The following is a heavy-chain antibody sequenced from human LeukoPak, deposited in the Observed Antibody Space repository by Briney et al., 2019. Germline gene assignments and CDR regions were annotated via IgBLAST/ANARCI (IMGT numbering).Heavy chain of an antibody. CDR3: ARDIGFTVVRGAMLYYYAMDV. CDR2: ISPNSETK. CDR1: GFTFSDYY. J-gene: IGHJ6*02. D-gene: IGHD3-10*01. Sequence: GSLRLSCTASGFTFSDYYMNWVRQAPGYGLQWISYISPNSETKYYADSVKGRFTISSDNAENSLCSQMNSLRAEDTAVYYCARDIGFTVVRGAMLYYYAMDVWGQGTRVTISS. V-gene: IGHV3-11*01.